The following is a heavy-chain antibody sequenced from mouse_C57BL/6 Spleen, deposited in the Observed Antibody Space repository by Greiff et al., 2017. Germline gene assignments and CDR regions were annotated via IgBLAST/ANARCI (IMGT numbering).Heavy chain of an antibody. CDR2: INPGSGGT. J-gene: IGHJ3*01. V-gene: IGHV1-54*01. CDR1: GYAFTNYL. Sequence: VQLQQSGAELVRPGTSVKVSCKASGYAFTNYLIEWVKQRPGQGLEWIGVINPGSGGTNYNEKFKGKATLTADKSSSTAYMQLSSLTSEDSAVYFCARKGFAYGGQGTLVTVSA. CDR3: ARKGFAY.